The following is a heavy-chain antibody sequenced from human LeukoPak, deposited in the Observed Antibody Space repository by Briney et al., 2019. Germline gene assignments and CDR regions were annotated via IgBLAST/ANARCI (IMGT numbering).Heavy chain of an antibody. V-gene: IGHV1-8*01. Sequence: ASVKVSCKASGYTFTSYDINWVRQAPGQGLEWMGWMNPNSGNTGYAQKFQGRVTMTRNTSISTAYMELSSLRSEDTAVYYCARGLPMVRGVIRWFDPWGQGTLVTVSS. CDR2: MNPNSGNT. CDR1: GYTFTSYD. D-gene: IGHD3-10*01. J-gene: IGHJ5*02. CDR3: ARGLPMVRGVIRWFDP.